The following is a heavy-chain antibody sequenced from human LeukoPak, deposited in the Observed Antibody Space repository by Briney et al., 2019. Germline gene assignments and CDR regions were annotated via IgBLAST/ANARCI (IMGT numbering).Heavy chain of an antibody. J-gene: IGHJ4*02. CDR3: ARDRAVAGTGDFDY. Sequence: HPGRSLRLSCAASGFTFSSYAMHWVRQAPGKGLEWVAVISYDGSNKYYADSVKGRFTISRDNSKNTLYLQMNSLRAEDTAVYYCARDRAVAGTGDFDYWGQGTLVTVSS. CDR2: ISYDGSNK. CDR1: GFTFSSYA. V-gene: IGHV3-30*04. D-gene: IGHD6-19*01.